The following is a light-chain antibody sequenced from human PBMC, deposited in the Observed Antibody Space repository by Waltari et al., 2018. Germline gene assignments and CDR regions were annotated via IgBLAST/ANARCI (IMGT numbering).Light chain of an antibody. CDR3: QHRSSWPLT. CDR1: QRVSSY. CDR2: DAF. J-gene: IGKJ4*02. Sequence: EIVLTQSPATLSLSPGARAALSCRASQRVSSYLSWYQQKPGQAPRLLIYDAFNRATGIPARCSGSGSGTDVTLTITSLEPEDSAVYYCQHRSSWPLTFGGGTKVEI. V-gene: IGKV3-11*01.